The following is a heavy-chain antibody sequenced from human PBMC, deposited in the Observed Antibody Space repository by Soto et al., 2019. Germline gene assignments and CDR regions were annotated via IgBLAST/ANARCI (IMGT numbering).Heavy chain of an antibody. Sequence: QVHLVQSGAEVETPGASVKVSCKASGYTFTDYGISWVRQAPGQGLQWMGWITAFNGNTKYAQQFQGRVTMSTDTSTSTAYMELRSLESDDTAVYYCARISQSDFWSGYYSFFDYWGQGTLVTVSS. D-gene: IGHD3-3*01. CDR3: ARISQSDFWSGYYSFFDY. CDR2: ITAFNGNT. CDR1: GYTFTDYG. J-gene: IGHJ4*02. V-gene: IGHV1-18*01.